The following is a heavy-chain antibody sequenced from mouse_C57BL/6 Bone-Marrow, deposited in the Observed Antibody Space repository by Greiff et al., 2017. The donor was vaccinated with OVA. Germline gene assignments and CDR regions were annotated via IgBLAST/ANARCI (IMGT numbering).Heavy chain of an antibody. Sequence: QVTLKVSGPGILQPSQTLSLTCSFSGFSLSTFGMGVGRLRQPSGKGLVWLARIWWDDDKYYNPVLKSRLTISKDTSKNQIFLWIANVNTADTATYYCARIALYDYDDENGGRGTLVTVSA. D-gene: IGHD2-4*01. V-gene: IGHV8-8*01. CDR1: GFSLSTFGMG. CDR3: ARIALYDYDDEN. CDR2: IWWDDDK. J-gene: IGHJ3*01.